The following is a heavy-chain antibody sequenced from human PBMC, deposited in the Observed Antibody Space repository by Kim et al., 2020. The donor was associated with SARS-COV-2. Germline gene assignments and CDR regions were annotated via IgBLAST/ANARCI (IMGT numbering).Heavy chain of an antibody. CDR2: IKEDGTET. D-gene: IGHD3-10*01. J-gene: IGHJ4*02. V-gene: IGHV3-7*01. CDR1: GFKFRDFY. Sequence: GGSLRLSCVGSGFKFRDFYMSWVRQAPGQGLEWVANIKEDGTETYYADSVKGRFTISRDNDNNLVFLQMNSLRVEDTALYFCARDQSGKAPGVYWGRGTL. CDR3: ARDQSGKAPGVY.